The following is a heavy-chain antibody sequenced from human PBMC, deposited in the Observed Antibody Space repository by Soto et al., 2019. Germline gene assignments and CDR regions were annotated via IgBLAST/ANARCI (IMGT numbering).Heavy chain of an antibody. CDR2: IIPVFGTA. D-gene: IGHD3-16*01. CDR3: AREGVRGMDV. V-gene: IGHV1-69*05. Sequence: SVKVSFKATGGAFSSYAISWVRQAPGQGREWMGGIIPVFGTAGYAQKFQGRVTMTRNTSISTAYMELSSLRSEDTAVYYCAREGVRGMDVWGQGTTVTVSS. J-gene: IGHJ6*02. CDR1: GGAFSSYA.